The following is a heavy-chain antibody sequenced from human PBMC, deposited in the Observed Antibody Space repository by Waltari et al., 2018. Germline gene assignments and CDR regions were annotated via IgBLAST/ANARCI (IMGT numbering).Heavy chain of an antibody. J-gene: IGHJ5*02. CDR3: ARVGGAYCGGDCYSHNWFDP. V-gene: IGHV4-38-2*01. D-gene: IGHD2-21*02. CDR1: GYSISSGYY. CDR2: IYHSGST. Sequence: QVQLQESGPGLVKPSETLSLTCAVSGYSISSGYYWGWIRQPPGRGLEWIGSIYHSGSTYYNPSLKSRVTISVDTSKNQFSLKLSSVTAADTAVYYCARVGGAYCGGDCYSHNWFDPWGQGTLVTVSS.